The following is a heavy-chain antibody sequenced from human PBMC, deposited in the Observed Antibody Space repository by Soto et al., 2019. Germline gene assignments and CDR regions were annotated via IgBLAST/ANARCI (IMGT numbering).Heavy chain of an antibody. CDR1: GYTFTSYY. CDR3: ATSFGSGYRAFDY. J-gene: IGHJ4*02. D-gene: IGHD3-10*01. Sequence: GASVKVSCKASGYTFTSYYMHWVRQAPGLGLEWMGRFNPILSMSNSALRFQGRVTLTADKSTSTAYMVLSSLRSDDTAVYYCATSFGSGYRAFDYWGQGVLLTVSS. V-gene: IGHV1-69*02. CDR2: FNPILSMS.